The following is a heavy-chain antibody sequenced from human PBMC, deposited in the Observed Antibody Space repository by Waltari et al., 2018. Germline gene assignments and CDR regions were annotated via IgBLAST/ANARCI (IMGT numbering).Heavy chain of an antibody. D-gene: IGHD1-1*01. CDR2: LNPNSGHT. CDR3: ARAPDNAIAIYYMDV. V-gene: IGHV1-8*01. CDR1: GYTFTSYD. J-gene: IGHJ6*03. Sequence: QVQLVQSGAEVKKPGASVKVSCKASGYTFTSYDINWVRQATGQGLEWMGWLNPNSGHTCYAQKCQGRVTRTRNTSISTAYMELSSLRSEDTAVYYCARAPDNAIAIYYMDVWGKGTTVTVSS.